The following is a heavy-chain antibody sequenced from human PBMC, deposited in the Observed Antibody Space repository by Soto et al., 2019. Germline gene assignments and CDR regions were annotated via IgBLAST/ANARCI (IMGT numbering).Heavy chain of an antibody. CDR2: ISYGGGTT. Sequence: EVQLLESGGGLVQPGGSLRLSCAASEFTFSNYAMSWVRQAPGKGLEWVSAISYGGGTTYYADSVKGRFTISRDNSKNTLYLQVNSLRAEDTAVYYCAKNPGYYYDSTGYHVDYWGQGTLVTVSS. J-gene: IGHJ4*02. V-gene: IGHV3-23*01. D-gene: IGHD3-22*01. CDR1: EFTFSNYA. CDR3: AKNPGYYYDSTGYHVDY.